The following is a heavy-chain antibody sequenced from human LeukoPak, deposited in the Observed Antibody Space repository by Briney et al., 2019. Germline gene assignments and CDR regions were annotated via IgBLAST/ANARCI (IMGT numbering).Heavy chain of an antibody. Sequence: SQTLSLTCSVSGDSISSGGYYWHWIRQHPEKGLEWIGYIYSTGTTYYNPSLTSRLTMSLDTSKNQFSLKVTSVAAADTAVYFCARDRPDTTSPTTVGRFDPWGQGTLVTVSS. CDR3: ARDRPDTTSPTTVGRFDP. D-gene: IGHD1-26*01. V-gene: IGHV4-31*03. CDR2: IYSTGTT. CDR1: GDSISSGGYY. J-gene: IGHJ5*02.